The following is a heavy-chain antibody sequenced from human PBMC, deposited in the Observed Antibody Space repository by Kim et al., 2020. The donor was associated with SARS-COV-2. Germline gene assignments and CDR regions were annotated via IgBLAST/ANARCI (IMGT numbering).Heavy chain of an antibody. CDR3: AHATLNYDVWSARWVPFFDY. D-gene: IGHD3-3*01. V-gene: IGHV2-5*02. J-gene: IGHJ4*02. Sequence: SGPTLVNPTQTLTLTCSFSGFSLTPSGVGVGWIRQPPGKALEWLALIYWDDDKRYRPSLKNRLTITKNTSRNQVVLTMANVDPVDTATFYCAHATLNYDVWSARWVPFFDYWGQGSLVTVSS. CDR1: GFSLTPSGVG. CDR2: IYWDDDK.